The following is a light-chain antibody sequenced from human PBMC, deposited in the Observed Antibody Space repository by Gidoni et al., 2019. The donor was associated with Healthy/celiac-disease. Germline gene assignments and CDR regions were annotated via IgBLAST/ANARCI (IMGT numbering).Light chain of an antibody. Sequence: QSALTQPASVSGSPGQSITISCTGTSSDVGSYNLVSWYQQHPGKAPKLMIYEGSKRPSGVSNRFSGSKSGNTASLTISGRQAEDEADYYCCSYAGSSTHVVFGGWTKLTVL. V-gene: IGLV2-23*01. J-gene: IGLJ2*01. CDR1: SSDVGSYNL. CDR2: EGS. CDR3: CSYAGSSTHVV.